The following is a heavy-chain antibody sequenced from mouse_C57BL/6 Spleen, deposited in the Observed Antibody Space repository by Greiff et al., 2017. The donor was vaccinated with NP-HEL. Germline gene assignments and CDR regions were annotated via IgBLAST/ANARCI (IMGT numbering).Heavy chain of an antibody. CDR1: GYTFTSYW. J-gene: IGHJ1*03. V-gene: IGHV1-61*01. CDR3: ARNWYFDV. Sequence: VQLQQFGAELVRPGSSVKLSCKASGYTFTSYWMDWVKQRPGQGLEWIGNIYPSDSETHYNQKFKDKATLTVDKSSSTAYMQLSSLTSEDSAVYYCARNWYFDVWGTGTTVTVSS. CDR2: IYPSDSET.